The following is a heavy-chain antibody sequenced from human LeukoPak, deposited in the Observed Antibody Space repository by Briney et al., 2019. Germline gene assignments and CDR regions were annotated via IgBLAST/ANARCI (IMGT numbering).Heavy chain of an antibody. CDR1: GASISSSSYY. D-gene: IGHD5-18*01. J-gene: IGHJ4*02. Sequence: PSETLSLTCTVSGASISSSSYYWGWIRQPPGKGLEWIGSIYYNGYTYYNSSLKSRLTISVDTSKNQFTLKLSSMTAADTALYYCARLRGYTSGNPGYWGQGSLVTVSS. CDR3: ARLRGYTSGNPGY. V-gene: IGHV4-39*01. CDR2: IYYNGYT.